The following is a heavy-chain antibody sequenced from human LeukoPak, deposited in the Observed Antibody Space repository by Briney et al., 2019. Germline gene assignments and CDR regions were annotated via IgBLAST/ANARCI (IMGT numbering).Heavy chain of an antibody. CDR2: IKQDASGE. V-gene: IGHV3-7*01. Sequence: PGGSLRLSCAASGFTFSSYWMSWVRQAPGKGPEWVANIKQDASGEYYADSVKGRFTISRDNSKNTLYLQMNSLRAEDTAVYYCAKGKFWSGPSVHYFDYWGQGTLVTVSS. D-gene: IGHD3-3*01. CDR3: AKGKFWSGPSVHYFDY. J-gene: IGHJ4*02. CDR1: GFTFSSYW.